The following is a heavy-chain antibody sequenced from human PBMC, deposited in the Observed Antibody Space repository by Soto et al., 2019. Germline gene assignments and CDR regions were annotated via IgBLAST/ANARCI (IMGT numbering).Heavy chain of an antibody. D-gene: IGHD5-12*01. J-gene: IGHJ6*02. CDR2: ISTYNGNT. V-gene: IGHV1-18*01. Sequence: ASVKVSCKASGYTFTRSGISWVRQAPGQGLEWMGWISTYNGNTTYAQNFQGRVTMTTDTSTSTVHMEVRSLRSDDTAVYYCAREGVAPYYYYGMDVWGQGTPVTVSS. CDR1: GYTFTRSG. CDR3: AREGVAPYYYYGMDV.